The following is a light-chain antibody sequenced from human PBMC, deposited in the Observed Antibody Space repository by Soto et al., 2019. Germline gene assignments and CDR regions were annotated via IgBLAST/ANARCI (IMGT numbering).Light chain of an antibody. J-gene: IGLJ1*01. CDR2: GSS. V-gene: IGLV1-40*01. CDR1: TSNIGADYD. Sequence: QSVLTQPPSVSGAPGQRVTISCTGSTSNIGADYDVHWYQQLPGTAPKLLIYGSSDRPSGVPDRFSSSKSGTSASLAITGLQAEDEADYYCQSYDSSLINYVFGTGTKVTVL. CDR3: QSYDSSLINYV.